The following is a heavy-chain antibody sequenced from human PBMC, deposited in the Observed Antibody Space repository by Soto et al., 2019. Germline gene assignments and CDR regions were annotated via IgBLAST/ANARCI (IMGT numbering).Heavy chain of an antibody. J-gene: IGHJ5*02. CDR2: IYPGDSDT. CDR1: GYSFTSYW. D-gene: IGHD6-13*01. CDR3: ARWYSSSWYDENWFDP. Sequence: GESLKISCKGSGYSFTSYWIGWVRQMPGKGLEWMGIIYPGDSDTRYSPSFQGQVTISADKSISTAYLQWSSLKASDTAMYYCARWYSSSWYDENWFDPWGQGTLVTVSS. V-gene: IGHV5-51*01.